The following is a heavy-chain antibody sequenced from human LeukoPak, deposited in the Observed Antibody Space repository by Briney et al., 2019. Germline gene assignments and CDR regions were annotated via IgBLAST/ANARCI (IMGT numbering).Heavy chain of an antibody. Sequence: GGSLRLSCSDSGFTFSSYAMHWVRQAPGKGLEYVSVISGDGGSTYYADSVKGRFTISRDNSKNTLYLQMSSLRAEDTAVYYCVKDRYCSSTSCYSILDYWGQGTLVTVSS. J-gene: IGHJ4*02. CDR3: VKDRYCSSTSCYSILDY. CDR2: ISGDGGST. D-gene: IGHD2-2*01. CDR1: GFTFSSYA. V-gene: IGHV3-64D*06.